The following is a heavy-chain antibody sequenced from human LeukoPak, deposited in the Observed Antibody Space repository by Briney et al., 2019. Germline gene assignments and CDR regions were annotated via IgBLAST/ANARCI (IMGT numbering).Heavy chain of an antibody. CDR1: GFTFHFYS. V-gene: IGHV3-48*02. Sequence: GGSLRLSCAASGFTFHFYSMTWIRQAPAKGLEWVSYISSRSSTIYYTDSVKGRFTVSRDNAKNSLNLQMNSLRDEDTAVYYCARGEDYWGQGTLVTVSS. CDR3: ARGEDY. J-gene: IGHJ4*02. CDR2: ISSRSSTI.